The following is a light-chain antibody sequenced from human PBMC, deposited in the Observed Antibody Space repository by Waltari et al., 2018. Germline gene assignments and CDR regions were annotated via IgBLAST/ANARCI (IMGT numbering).Light chain of an antibody. J-gene: IGLJ2*01. CDR2: GNS. CDR3: QSYDSSLSGVV. Sequence: QSVLTQPPPVSWPPGQSVPIACPERRATIGAGCDVHCSQQLPGTPPKLLIYGNSNRPSGVPDRFSGSKAGTSAPLAITGLQAEDEADYYCQSYDSSLSGVVFGGGTKLTVL. V-gene: IGLV1-40*01. CDR1: RATIGAGCD.